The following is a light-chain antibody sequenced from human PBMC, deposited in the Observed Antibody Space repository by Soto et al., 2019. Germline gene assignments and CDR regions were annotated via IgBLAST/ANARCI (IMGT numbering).Light chain of an antibody. Sequence: EIVLTQSPATLSLSPGARATLSCMASQSVSSYLAWYQQKPGQAPRLLIYDASNRAPGIPARFSGSGSGTDFTLTISSLEPEDFATYYCQRRSSWRPYSFGKWTKLDIK. CDR1: QSVSSY. J-gene: IGKJ2*01. V-gene: IGKV3-11*01. CDR2: DAS. CDR3: QRRSSWRPYS.